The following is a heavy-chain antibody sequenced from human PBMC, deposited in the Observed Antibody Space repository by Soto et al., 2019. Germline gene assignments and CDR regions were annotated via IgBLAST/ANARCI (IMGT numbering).Heavy chain of an antibody. D-gene: IGHD4-17*01. CDR2: IYYSGST. J-gene: IGHJ4*02. V-gene: IGHV4-30-4*01. CDR1: GGSISSGDYY. CDR3: ARVVTTLTFFDY. Sequence: PSETLSLTCTVSGGSISSGDYYWSWIRQPPGKGLEWIGYIYYSGSTYYNPSLKSRVTISVDTSKNQFSLKLSSVTAADTAVYYCARVVTTLTFFDYWGQGTLVTVSS.